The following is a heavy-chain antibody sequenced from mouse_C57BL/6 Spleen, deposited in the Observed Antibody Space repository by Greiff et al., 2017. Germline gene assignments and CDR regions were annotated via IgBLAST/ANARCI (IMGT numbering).Heavy chain of an antibody. CDR1: GFNIKDDY. J-gene: IGHJ4*01. D-gene: IGHD1-1*01. Sequence: EVKLMESGAELVRPGASVKLSCTASGFNIKDDYMHWVKQRPEQGLEWIGWIDPENGDTEYASKFQGKATITADTSSNTAYLQLSSLTSEDTAVYYCTTPFITTVGPYAMDDWGQGTSVTVSS. CDR3: TTPFITTVGPYAMDD. V-gene: IGHV14-4*01. CDR2: IDPENGDT.